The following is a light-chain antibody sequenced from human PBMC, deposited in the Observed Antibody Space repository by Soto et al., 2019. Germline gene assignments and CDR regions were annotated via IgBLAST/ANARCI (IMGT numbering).Light chain of an antibody. J-gene: IGKJ4*01. CDR1: QGISSY. V-gene: IGKV1-9*01. CDR2: AAS. CDR3: QHLHSYPLT. Sequence: DIQLTQSPSFLSASVGDRVTITCRASQGISSYLAWYQQKPGKAPKLLIFAASTLHSGVPSRFSGRGSGTEFTLTISSLQPEDFATYYCQHLHSYPLTFGGGTKVEMK.